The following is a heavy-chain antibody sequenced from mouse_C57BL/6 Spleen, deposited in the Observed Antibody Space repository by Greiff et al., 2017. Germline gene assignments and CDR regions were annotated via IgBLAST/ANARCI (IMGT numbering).Heavy chain of an antibody. Sequence: EVKLVESGAELVKPGASVKLSCTASGFNIKDYYMHWVKQRTEQGLEWIGRIDPEDGETKYAPKFQGKATITADTSSNTAYPQLSSLTSEDTAVYYCARIPNYYGSSYDAMDYWGQGTSVTVSS. CDR2: IDPEDGET. D-gene: IGHD1-1*01. CDR3: ARIPNYYGSSYDAMDY. J-gene: IGHJ4*01. CDR1: GFNIKDYY. V-gene: IGHV14-2*01.